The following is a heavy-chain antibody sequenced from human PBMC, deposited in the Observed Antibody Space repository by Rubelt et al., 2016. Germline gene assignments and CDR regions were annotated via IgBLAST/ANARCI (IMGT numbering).Heavy chain of an antibody. CDR3: AGGAGWLIDN. V-gene: IGHV3-23*01. Sequence: QAPGRGLEWVSAVSGGGGRTYYPDSVRGRLTISRDNSKNTLFLQMNSLRAEDTAVYYCAGGAGWLIDNWGQGTLVTVSS. J-gene: IGHJ4*02. D-gene: IGHD6-19*01. CDR2: VSGGGGRT.